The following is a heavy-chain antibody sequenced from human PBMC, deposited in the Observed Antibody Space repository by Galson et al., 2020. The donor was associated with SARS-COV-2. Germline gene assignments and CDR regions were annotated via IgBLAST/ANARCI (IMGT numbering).Heavy chain of an antibody. V-gene: IGHV3-33*06. CDR3: AKDGIVGATTGLDY. J-gene: IGHJ4*02. CDR1: GLTFSSYG. CDR2: IWYDGSNK. Sequence: GGSLRLSCAASGLTFSSYGMHWVRQAPGKGLEWVAVIWYDGSNKYYADSVKGRFTISRDNSKNPLYLQMNSLRAEDTAVYYCAKDGIVGATTGLDYWCQGTLVTVSS. D-gene: IGHD1-26*01.